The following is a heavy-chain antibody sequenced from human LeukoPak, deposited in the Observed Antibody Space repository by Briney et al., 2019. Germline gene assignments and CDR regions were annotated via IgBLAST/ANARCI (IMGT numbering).Heavy chain of an antibody. CDR1: GFTFNIYA. Sequence: GGSLRLSCEASGFTFNIYAMNWVRQAPGKGLEWVSTISASGDLQYYADSVKGRFTISRDKSKNTLYLQMNSLRAEDTAVYYCARVERTDEGMGYWGQGTLVTVSS. CDR2: ISASGDLQ. D-gene: IGHD3-10*01. V-gene: IGHV3-23*01. CDR3: ARVERTDEGMGY. J-gene: IGHJ4*02.